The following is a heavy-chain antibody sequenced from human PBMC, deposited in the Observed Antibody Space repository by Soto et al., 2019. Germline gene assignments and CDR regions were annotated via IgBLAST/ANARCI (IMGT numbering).Heavy chain of an antibody. J-gene: IGHJ6*02. D-gene: IGHD5-12*01. V-gene: IGHV3-30*18. CDR2: ISYDGSNK. CDR3: AKGGGGGGGWLRGGYYYYGMDV. CDR1: GFTFSSYG. Sequence: QVQLVESGGGVVQPGRSLRLSCAASGFTFSSYGMHWVRQAPGKGLEWVAVISYDGSNKYYADSVKGRFTISRDNSKNTLYLQRNSGRAEEAAVYYCAKGGGGGGGWLRGGYYYYGMDVWGQGTTVTVSS.